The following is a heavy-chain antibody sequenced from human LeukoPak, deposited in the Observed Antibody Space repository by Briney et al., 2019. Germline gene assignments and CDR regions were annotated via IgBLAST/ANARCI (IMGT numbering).Heavy chain of an antibody. J-gene: IGHJ4*02. V-gene: IGHV4-30-2*01. D-gene: IGHD2-15*01. Sequence: PSETLSLTCAVSGGSISSGGYSWSWIRQPPGKGLEWIGYIYNSGSTYYNPSLKSRVTISVDRSKNQFSLKLSSVTAADTAVYYCARGYCSGGSCYTAFDYWGQGTLVTVSS. CDR2: IYNSGST. CDR1: GGSISSGGYS. CDR3: ARGYCSGGSCYTAFDY.